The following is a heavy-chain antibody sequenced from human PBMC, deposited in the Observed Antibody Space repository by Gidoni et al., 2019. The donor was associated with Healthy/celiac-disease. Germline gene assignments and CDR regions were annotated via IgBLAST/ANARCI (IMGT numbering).Heavy chain of an antibody. V-gene: IGHV1-69*06. J-gene: IGHJ5*02. CDR3: ARDLSPYENWFDP. CDR1: GGTFSSYA. D-gene: IGHD3-3*01. Sequence: QVHLLQSGAEVKKPGSSVQVSCTASGGTFSSYAISWVRQAPGQGLEWMGGIIPIFGTANYAQKFQGRVTITADKSTSTAYMELSSLRSEDTAVYYCARDLSPYENWFDPWGQGTLVTVSS. CDR2: IIPIFGTA.